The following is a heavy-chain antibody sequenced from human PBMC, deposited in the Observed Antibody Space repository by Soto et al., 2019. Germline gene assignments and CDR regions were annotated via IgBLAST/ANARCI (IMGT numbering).Heavy chain of an antibody. D-gene: IGHD3-16*02. CDR3: AKAPYYDYIWGSYRYNVFDY. CDR2: ISGSGGTT. J-gene: IGHJ4*02. V-gene: IGHV3-23*01. CDR1: GFTFSTYA. Sequence: GGSLRLSCAASGFTFSTYAMSWVRQAPGKGLEWVSAISGSGGTTYYADSVKGRFTISRDNSKNTLYLQMNSLRAEDTAVYYCAKAPYYDYIWGSYRYNVFDYWGQGTLVIVSS.